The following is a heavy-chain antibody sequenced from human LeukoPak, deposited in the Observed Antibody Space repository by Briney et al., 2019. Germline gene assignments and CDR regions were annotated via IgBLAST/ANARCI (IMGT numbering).Heavy chain of an antibody. V-gene: IGHV3-21*01. CDR1: GFTFRSYN. J-gene: IGHJ4*02. D-gene: IGHD6-19*01. CDR2: ISTDSSYI. Sequence: GGSLRLSCAAPGFTFRSYNMNWVRQAPGKGLEWVSFISTDSSYIYYADSVKGRFTISRDNARNSLSLHMNSLRAEDTAVYYCASLGSGWYLNYWGQGTLVTVSS. CDR3: ASLGSGWYLNY.